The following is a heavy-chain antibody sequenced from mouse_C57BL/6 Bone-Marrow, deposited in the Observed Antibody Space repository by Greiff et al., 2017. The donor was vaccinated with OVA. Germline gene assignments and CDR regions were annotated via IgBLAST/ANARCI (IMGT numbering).Heavy chain of an antibody. J-gene: IGHJ1*03. Sequence: EVQLQQPGAELVKPGASVKISCKASGYSFTDYNMNWVKQSNGKSLEWIGVINPNYGTTSYNQKFKGKATLTVDQSSSTAYMQLNSLTSEDSAVYYCARGDYGSSYRYFDVWGTGTTVTVSS. V-gene: IGHV1-39*01. CDR3: ARGDYGSSYRYFDV. CDR1: GYSFTDYN. D-gene: IGHD1-1*01. CDR2: INPNYGTT.